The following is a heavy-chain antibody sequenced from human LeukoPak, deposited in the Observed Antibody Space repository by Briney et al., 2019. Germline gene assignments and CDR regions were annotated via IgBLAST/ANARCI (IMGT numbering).Heavy chain of an antibody. D-gene: IGHD2-21*01. V-gene: IGHV3-53*01. CDR1: GFSVSGKF. CDR2: IHYDGKI. Sequence: GGSLRLSCAASGFSVSGKFMSWVREAPGKGLEWVSIIHYDGKIRYAGSVGGRFTIYRDDSENTLFLQMNSLRVDDTAVYFCASGDGYLQPYWGQGTLVTVSS. CDR3: ASGDGYLQPY. J-gene: IGHJ4*02.